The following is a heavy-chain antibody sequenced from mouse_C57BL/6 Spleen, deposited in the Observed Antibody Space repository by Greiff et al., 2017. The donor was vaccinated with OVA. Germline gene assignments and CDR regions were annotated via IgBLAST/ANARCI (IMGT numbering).Heavy chain of an antibody. CDR1: GYTFTSYW. CDR2: IDPSDSYT. Sequence: QVQLQQPGAELVMPGASVKLSCKASGYTFTSYWMHWVKQRPGQGLEWIGEIDPSDSYTNYNQKFKGKSTLTVDKSSSTAYMQLSSLTSEDSAVYYCATQTAQASAWFAYWGQGTLVTVSA. D-gene: IGHD3-2*02. J-gene: IGHJ3*01. V-gene: IGHV1-69*01. CDR3: ATQTAQASAWFAY.